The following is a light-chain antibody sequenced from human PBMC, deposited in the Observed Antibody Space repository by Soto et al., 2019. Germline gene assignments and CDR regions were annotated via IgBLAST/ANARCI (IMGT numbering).Light chain of an antibody. CDR3: QQHADWPWT. V-gene: IGKV3-11*01. CDR1: QNIAIY. J-gene: IGKJ1*01. Sequence: IVLTQSPATLSFSPGERATLSCRASQNIAIYLAWYQQKSGQSPPLLIYDTFNCAPGIPDRFSGSGSGTDISLTISSLKPDDFAVYYCQQHADWPWTFGQATTVEIK. CDR2: DTF.